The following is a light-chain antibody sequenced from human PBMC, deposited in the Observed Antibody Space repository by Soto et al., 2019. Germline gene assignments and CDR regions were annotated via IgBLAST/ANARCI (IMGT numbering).Light chain of an antibody. CDR2: AAS. CDR1: QTISRY. Sequence: DIQMTQSPASLSASVGDRVTITCRASQTISRYLSWYQQKPGKAPNLLIYAASNLQSGVPSRFNGSGSGTDFTLTISSLQPEDFATYYCQQTYSTPPVTFGQGTRLEIK. V-gene: IGKV1-39*01. J-gene: IGKJ5*01. CDR3: QQTYSTPPVT.